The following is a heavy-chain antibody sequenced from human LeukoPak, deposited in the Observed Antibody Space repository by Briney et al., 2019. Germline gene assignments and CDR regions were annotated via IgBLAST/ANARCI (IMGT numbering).Heavy chain of an antibody. D-gene: IGHD4-17*01. CDR1: GFTFSSYW. J-gene: IGHJ5*02. V-gene: IGHV3-74*01. CDR2: INSDGSST. CDR3: ARALGGGDYDRFDP. Sequence: GSLRLSCAASGFTFSSYWMHWVRQAPGKGLVWVSRINSDGSSTTYADSVKGRFTISRDNAKNTLYLQMNSLRAEDTAVYYCARALGGGDYDRFDPWGRGTLVTVSS.